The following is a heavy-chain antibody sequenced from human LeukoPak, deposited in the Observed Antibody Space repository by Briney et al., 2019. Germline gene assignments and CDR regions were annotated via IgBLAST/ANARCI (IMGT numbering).Heavy chain of an antibody. CDR2: IIPIFGTA. J-gene: IGHJ6*03. CDR3: ARGYLTGSGWYMDV. D-gene: IGHD3-9*01. V-gene: IGHV1-69*06. CDR1: GGTFSSYA. Sequence: ASVKVSCKASGGTFSSYAISWVRQAPGQGLEWMGGIIPIFGTANYAQEFQGRVTITADKSTSTAYMELSSLRSEDTAVYYCARGYLTGSGWYMDVWGKGTTVTVSS.